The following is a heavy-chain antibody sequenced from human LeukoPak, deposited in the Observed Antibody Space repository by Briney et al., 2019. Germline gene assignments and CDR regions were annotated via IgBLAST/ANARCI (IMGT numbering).Heavy chain of an antibody. V-gene: IGHV3-30*02. CDR3: ARVGEVSSGWYYNY. J-gene: IGHJ4*02. Sequence: GGSLRLSCAASGFTFSTYGMHWVRQAPGKGLEWVAFIRFDGTNKYYADSVQGRFTISRDNAKNSLYLQMNSLRAEDTAVYYCARVGEVSSGWYYNYWGQGTLVTVSS. CDR1: GFTFSTYG. CDR2: IRFDGTNK. D-gene: IGHD6-19*01.